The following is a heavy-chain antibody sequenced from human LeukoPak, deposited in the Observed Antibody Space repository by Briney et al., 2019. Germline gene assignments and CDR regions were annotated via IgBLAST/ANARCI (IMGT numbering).Heavy chain of an antibody. Sequence: GASVKVSCRASGYTFTSYGINWVRQAPGQGLEWMGWISAYNGNTNYAQKLQGRVTMTTDTSTSTAYMELRSLRSDDTAVYYCARTGAIEMATIGYFDYWGQGTLVTVSS. CDR2: ISAYNGNT. CDR1: GYTFTSYG. D-gene: IGHD5-24*01. J-gene: IGHJ4*02. V-gene: IGHV1-18*01. CDR3: ARTGAIEMATIGYFDY.